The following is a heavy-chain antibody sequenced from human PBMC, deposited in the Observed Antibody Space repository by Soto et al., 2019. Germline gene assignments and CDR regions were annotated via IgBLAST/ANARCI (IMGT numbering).Heavy chain of an antibody. CDR3: ARGTCSGGIAYMDSSYGMEV. CDR1: GYSSTSYG. J-gene: IGHJ6*01. V-gene: IGHV1-8*01. Sequence: ASVNLSCAASGYSSTSYGINLVLQATGQGLECMGWMSPNSGNTGDAQKFPGRVTMTRNTSISTAYMELSRLSSEGTVVDYCARGTCSGGIAYMDSSYGMEV. CDR2: MSPNSGNT. D-gene: IGHD2-15*01.